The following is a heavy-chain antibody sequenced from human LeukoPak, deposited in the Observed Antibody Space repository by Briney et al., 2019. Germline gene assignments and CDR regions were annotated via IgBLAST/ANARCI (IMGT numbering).Heavy chain of an antibody. CDR2: INPNSGGT. CDR1: GYTFAGYY. D-gene: IGHD3-3*01. CDR3: ARVGLRFLEWLLY. V-gene: IGHV1-2*02. Sequence: ASVKVSCKAPGYTFAGYYMHWVRQAPGQGLEWMGWINPNSGGTNYAQKFQGRVTMTRDTSISTAYMELSRLRSDDTAVYYCARVGLRFLEWLLYWGQGTLVTVSS. J-gene: IGHJ4*02.